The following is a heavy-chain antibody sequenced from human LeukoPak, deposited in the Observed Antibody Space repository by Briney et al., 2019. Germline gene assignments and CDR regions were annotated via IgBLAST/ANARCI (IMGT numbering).Heavy chain of an antibody. CDR2: MYNSGST. CDR3: ARELVVPAATFDP. D-gene: IGHD2-2*01. Sequence: PSETLSLTCTVSGGSISGSYWSWIRQPPGKGLEWIAYMYNSGSTNYNPSLKSRVTISIDTSKNQFSLKLSSVTAADTAVYYCARELVVPAATFDPWGQGTLVTVSS. J-gene: IGHJ5*02. V-gene: IGHV4-59*01. CDR1: GGSISGSY.